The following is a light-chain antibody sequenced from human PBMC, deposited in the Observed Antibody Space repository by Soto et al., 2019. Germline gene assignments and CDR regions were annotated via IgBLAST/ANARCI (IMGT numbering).Light chain of an antibody. CDR3: QQYGSSPPRT. Sequence: IQLTQSPSSLSASVGDRVTITCRASQGISSYLAWYQQKPGKAPKLLIYAASTLQSGVPSRFSGSGSGTDFTLTISSLQPADFATYYCQQYGSSPPRTFGQGTKVEMK. V-gene: IGKV1-9*01. CDR2: AAS. J-gene: IGKJ1*01. CDR1: QGISSY.